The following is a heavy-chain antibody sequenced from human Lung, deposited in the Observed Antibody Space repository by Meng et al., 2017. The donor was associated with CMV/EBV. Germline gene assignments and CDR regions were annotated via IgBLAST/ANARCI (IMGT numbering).Heavy chain of an antibody. CDR2: ISSRSSYI. D-gene: IGHD2-2*01. CDR3: AREFCSSSSCYPPDV. CDR1: GFTFSSYS. Sequence: LTCAASGFTFSSYSINWVRQAPGKGLEWVSSISSRSSYIYYADSVKGRFTISRDNAKNSLYLQMNSLRAEDTAVYYCAREFCSSSSCYPPDVWGEGXTVTVSS. V-gene: IGHV3-21*01. J-gene: IGHJ6*04.